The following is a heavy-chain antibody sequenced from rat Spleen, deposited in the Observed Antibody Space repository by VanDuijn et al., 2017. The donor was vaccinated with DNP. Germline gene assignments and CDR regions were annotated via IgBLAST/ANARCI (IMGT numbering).Heavy chain of an antibody. CDR2: ISTSGSRT. V-gene: IGHV5-46*01. CDR1: GFTFSSFP. CDR3: ARGVYYYDGSYRSYFDY. Sequence: EVQLVESGGGLVQPGGSMKLSCAASGFTFSSFPMAWVRQAPKKGLEWVATISTSGSRTYYPDSVKGRFTISRDNAKSSLYLQMNSLKSEDTATYYCARGVYYYDGSYRSYFDYWGQGVMVTVSS. J-gene: IGHJ2*01. D-gene: IGHD1-12*02.